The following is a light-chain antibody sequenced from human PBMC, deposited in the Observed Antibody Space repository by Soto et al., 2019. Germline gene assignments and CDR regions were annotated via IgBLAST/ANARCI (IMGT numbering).Light chain of an antibody. CDR1: SSDVGAYNY. J-gene: IGLJ2*01. V-gene: IGLV2-11*01. CDR3: CAYAANYVRI. CDR2: DVT. Sequence: ALTQPRSVSGSPGQSVAISCTGTSSDVGAYNYVSWYQQHPGKAPKLMIYDVTKRPSGVPDRFSGSKSGNTASLTISGLQAEDEADYYCCAYAANYVRIFGAGTKLTVL.